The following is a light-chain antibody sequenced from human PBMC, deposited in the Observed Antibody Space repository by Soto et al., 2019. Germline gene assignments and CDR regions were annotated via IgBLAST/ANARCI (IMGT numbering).Light chain of an antibody. CDR2: GAS. Sequence: IQMTQSPSTLSASVGDRVTITCRASQGISNFLAWYQQKPGKVPNLLIYGASTLQSGVPSRFSASGSGTDFTLTISSLQFDDSAVYYCQQYNNWWTFGQGTKVDIK. CDR3: QQYNNWWT. V-gene: IGKV1-27*01. J-gene: IGKJ1*01. CDR1: QGISNF.